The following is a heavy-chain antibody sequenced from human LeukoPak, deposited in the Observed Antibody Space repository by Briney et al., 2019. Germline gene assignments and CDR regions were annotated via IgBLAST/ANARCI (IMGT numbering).Heavy chain of an antibody. CDR1: GGSISSYY. Sequence: SETLSLTCTVSGGSISSYYWSWIRQPPGKGLEWIGNIYYSGSTNYNPSLKSRVTISVDTSNNQFSLKLSSVTAADTAVYYCATTTIRLGYWGQGTLVTVSS. J-gene: IGHJ4*02. CDR3: ATTTIRLGY. V-gene: IGHV4-59*12. D-gene: IGHD1-26*01. CDR2: IYYSGST.